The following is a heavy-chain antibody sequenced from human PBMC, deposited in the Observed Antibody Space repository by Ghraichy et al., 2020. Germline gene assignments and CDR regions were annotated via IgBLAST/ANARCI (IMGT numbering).Heavy chain of an antibody. D-gene: IGHD6-19*01. Sequence: GGSLRLSCAASGFTVSSYYMSWVRQAPGKGLDWVSVIYSGGSTYYADSVKGRFTISRDNSKNTLYLQMNSLRAEDTAVYYCARVPRPYSSGWDDGMDVWGQGTTVTVSS. CDR1: GFTVSSYY. J-gene: IGHJ6*02. CDR2: IYSGGST. CDR3: ARVPRPYSSGWDDGMDV. V-gene: IGHV3-53*01.